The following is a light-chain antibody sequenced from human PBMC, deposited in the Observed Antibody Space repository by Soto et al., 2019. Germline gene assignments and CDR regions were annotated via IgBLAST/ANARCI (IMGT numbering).Light chain of an antibody. CDR2: GAS. V-gene: IGKV3-20*01. CDR1: QSVSSSY. Sequence: EIVLTQSPGTLSLSPGERATLSCRASQSVSSSYLAWYQQKPGQAPRLLFYGASSRATGIPDRFSGSGSGIDFTLTISRLEPEDFAVYFCQQYGRSPRTFGQGTKVDIK. CDR3: QQYGRSPRT. J-gene: IGKJ1*01.